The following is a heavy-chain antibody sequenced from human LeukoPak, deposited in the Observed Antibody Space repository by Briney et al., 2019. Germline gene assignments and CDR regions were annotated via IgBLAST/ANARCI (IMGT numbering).Heavy chain of an antibody. D-gene: IGHD5-18*01. CDR3: TRGPIQLWIHNGMDV. CDR2: IRSKAYGGTT. CDR1: GFTFDA. V-gene: IGHV3-49*04. Sequence: PGGSLRLSCTASGFTFDAMSWVRQAPGKGLGWVGFIRSKAYGGTTEYAASVKGRFTISRDDSKSIAYLQMNSLKTEDTAFYYCTRGPIQLWIHNGMDVWGQGTTVTVSS. J-gene: IGHJ6*02.